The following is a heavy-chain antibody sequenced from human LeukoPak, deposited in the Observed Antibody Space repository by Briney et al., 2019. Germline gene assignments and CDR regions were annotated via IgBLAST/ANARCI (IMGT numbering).Heavy chain of an antibody. CDR2: IKEDGGEK. CDR3: ARGLDP. J-gene: IGHJ5*02. Sequence: GGSLRLSCAASGFTFRNYWMSWVRQAPGKGLEWVANIKEDGGEKNYVDSVKGRFTISRDNAKNSLYLQMNSLRAEDTAVYYCARGLDPCGQGTLVTVSS. V-gene: IGHV3-7*05. CDR1: GFTFRNYW.